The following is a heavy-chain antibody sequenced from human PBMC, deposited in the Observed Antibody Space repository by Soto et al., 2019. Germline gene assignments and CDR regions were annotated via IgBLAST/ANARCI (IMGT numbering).Heavy chain of an antibody. V-gene: IGHV4-39*02. Sequence: SETLSLTCTVSGGSISSSSYYWGWIRQPPGKGLEWIGSIYYSGSTYYNPSLKSRVTISVDTSKNHFSLKLSSVTAADTSSVTAADTAVYYCARHCRGVAVLDAFDIWGQGTMVTVSS. D-gene: IGHD3-10*01. CDR1: GGSISSSSYY. J-gene: IGHJ3*02. CDR3: ADTAVYYCARHCRGVAVLDAFDI. CDR2: IYYSGST.